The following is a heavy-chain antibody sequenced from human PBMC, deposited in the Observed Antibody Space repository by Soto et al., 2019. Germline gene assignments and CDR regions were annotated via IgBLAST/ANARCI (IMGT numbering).Heavy chain of an antibody. J-gene: IGHJ6*02. Sequence: QVQLVQSGAEVKKPGSSVKVSCKASGGTFSSYAISWVRQAPGQGLVWMGGIIPIFGTANYAQKFQGRDTITADESTSTADLELSSLRSEDTAVYYWSRAGTGTTKLYYYYRMDVWGQGTTVTVSS. D-gene: IGHD1-1*01. CDR3: SRAGTGTTKLYYYYRMDV. CDR1: GGTFSSYA. CDR2: IIPIFGTA. V-gene: IGHV1-69*01.